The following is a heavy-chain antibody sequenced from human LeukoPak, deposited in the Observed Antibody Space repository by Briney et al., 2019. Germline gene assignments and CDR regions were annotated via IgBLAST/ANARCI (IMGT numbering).Heavy chain of an antibody. CDR2: IYYSGST. J-gene: IGHJ3*02. V-gene: IGHV4-59*08. CDR3: ARRGFLHDAFDI. Sequence: SETLSLTCTVSGGSISSYYWSWIRQPPGKGLEWIGYIYYSGSTNYNPSLKSRVTISVDTSKNRFSLKLSSVTAADTAVYYCARRGFLHDAFDIWGQGTMVTVSS. CDR1: GGSISSYY.